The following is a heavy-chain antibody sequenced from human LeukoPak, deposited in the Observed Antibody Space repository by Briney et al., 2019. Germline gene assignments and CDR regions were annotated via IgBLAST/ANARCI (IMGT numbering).Heavy chain of an antibody. J-gene: IGHJ4*02. D-gene: IGHD2-2*01. CDR2: INPNSGGT. CDR3: AGGTLGYCSSTSCYGAHYFDY. Sequence: ASVKVSCKASGYTFTGYYMHWVRQAPGQGLEWMGWINPNSGGTNYAQKFQGRVTMTRDTSISTAYMELSRLRSDDTAVYYCAGGTLGYCSSTSCYGAHYFDYWGQGTLVTVSS. CDR1: GYTFTGYY. V-gene: IGHV1-2*02.